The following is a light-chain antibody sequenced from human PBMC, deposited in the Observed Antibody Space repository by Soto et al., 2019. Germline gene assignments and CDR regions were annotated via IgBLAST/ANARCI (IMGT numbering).Light chain of an antibody. V-gene: IGKV3-11*01. CDR1: RSVSSY. CDR3: QQRSNWPIT. J-gene: IGKJ5*01. Sequence: EIVLTQSPATLFLSPGGAATLSCRATRSVSSYLAWYQQKPGQAPRLLIYDASSRPTDIPARFSGSGSGTDFTLTISSLEPEDFALYYCQQRSNWPITFGQGTRLEIK. CDR2: DAS.